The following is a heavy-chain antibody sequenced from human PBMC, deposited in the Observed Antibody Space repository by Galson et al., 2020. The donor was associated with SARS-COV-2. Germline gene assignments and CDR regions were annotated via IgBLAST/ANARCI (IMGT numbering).Heavy chain of an antibody. CDR1: GYTFTSYG. Sequence: ASVKFSCKASGYTFTSYGISWVRQAPGQGLEWMGWISAYNGNTNYAQKLQGRVTMTTDTSTSTAYMELRSLRSDDTAVYYCAREGGYYYDSSGLLDYWGQGTLVTVSS. CDR3: AREGGYYYDSSGLLDY. CDR2: ISAYNGNT. D-gene: IGHD3-22*01. J-gene: IGHJ4*02. V-gene: IGHV1-18*04.